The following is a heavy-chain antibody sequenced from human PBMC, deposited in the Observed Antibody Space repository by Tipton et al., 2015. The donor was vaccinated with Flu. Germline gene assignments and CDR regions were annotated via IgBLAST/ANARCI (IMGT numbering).Heavy chain of an antibody. CDR3: ANRGDDFDV. V-gene: IGHV1-2*06. CDR2: INPNTGDI. CDR1: GFTLSDYY. Sequence: QLVQSGAEVKKPGASVKVSCKASGFTLSDYYMHWVRQAPGQGLEWLGRINPNTGDIQYAQKFQGRVTMTRDTSISAAYMDLTTLRSDDTAVYYCANRGDDFDVWGQGTMVTVSS. J-gene: IGHJ3*01.